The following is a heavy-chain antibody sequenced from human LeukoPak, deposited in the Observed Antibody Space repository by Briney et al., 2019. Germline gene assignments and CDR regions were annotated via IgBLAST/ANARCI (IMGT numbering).Heavy chain of an antibody. CDR2: IYPGDSDT. D-gene: IGHD6-13*01. J-gene: IGHJ4*02. V-gene: IGHV5-51*01. Sequence: GESLKISCKGSGYSFTSYWLGWVRQMPGKGLEWMGIIYPGDSDTRYSPSFQGQVTISADKSISTAYLQWSSLKASDTAMYYCARLLVIAAAGSGTYYLDYWAKETRVTVSS. CDR1: GYSFTSYW. CDR3: ARLLVIAAAGSGTYYLDY.